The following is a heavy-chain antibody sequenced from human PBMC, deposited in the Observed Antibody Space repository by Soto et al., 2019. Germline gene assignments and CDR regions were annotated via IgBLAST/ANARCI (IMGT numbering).Heavy chain of an antibody. D-gene: IGHD6-19*01. CDR3: ARPTVAGDLEFDY. V-gene: IGHV1-18*01. J-gene: IGHJ4*02. CDR2: ISAYNGNT. Sequence: ASVKVSCKASGYTFTSYGIIWVRQAPGQGLEWMGWISAYNGNTNYAQKFQGRVTMTTDTSTSTVYMELSSLRSEDTAVYYCARPTVAGDLEFDYWGQGTLVTVSS. CDR1: GYTFTSYG.